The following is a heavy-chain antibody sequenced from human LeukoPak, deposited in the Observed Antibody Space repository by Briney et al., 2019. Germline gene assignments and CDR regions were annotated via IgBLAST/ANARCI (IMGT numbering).Heavy chain of an antibody. CDR3: ARERPFNPDLVGAVFDY. CDR1: DDSISDYY. V-gene: IGHV4-4*07. D-gene: IGHD1-26*01. CDR2: IYTSGST. Sequence: PSETLSLTCTVSDDSISDYYRGWIRQPAGKGLEWIGRIYTSGSTNYNPSLKSRVTMSVDTSKNQFSLKLSSVTAADTAVYYCARERPFNPDLVGAVFDYWGQGTLVTVSS. J-gene: IGHJ4*02.